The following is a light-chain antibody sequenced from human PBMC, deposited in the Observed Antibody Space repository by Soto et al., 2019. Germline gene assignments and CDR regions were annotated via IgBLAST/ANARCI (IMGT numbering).Light chain of an antibody. J-gene: IGKJ1*01. CDR1: QSVNTW. CDR3: QQYHAYSRT. V-gene: IGKV1-5*01. CDR2: DAS. Sequence: DIQMTQCPSTLSASVGDRVTITCRASQSVNTWLAWYQQKPGKAPKTLIYDASDLESGVPSRFSGSGSGTEFTLTISSLQPDDFATYYCQQYHAYSRTFGQGTKVDIK.